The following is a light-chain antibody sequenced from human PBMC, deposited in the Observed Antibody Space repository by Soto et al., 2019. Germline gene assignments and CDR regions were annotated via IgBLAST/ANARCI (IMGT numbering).Light chain of an antibody. Sequence: SVLSQPGSECGSPGQSVTTSCTGTTGDIGAFSYVSWYQQRPGNAPKLIIYEVTRRPSGVPDRIFASKSDTTASLTVSGLQVEDEADYYCSSYAGTNCFVFGTGTKVTVL. J-gene: IGLJ1*01. CDR2: EVT. CDR3: SSYAGTNCFV. V-gene: IGLV2-8*01. CDR1: TGDIGAFSY.